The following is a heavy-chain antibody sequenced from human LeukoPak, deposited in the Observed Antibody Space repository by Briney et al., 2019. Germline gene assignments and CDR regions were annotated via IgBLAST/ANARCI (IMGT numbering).Heavy chain of an antibody. D-gene: IGHD1-26*01. Sequence: PSETLSLTCTVSGGSISSSSYYWGWIRQPPGKGLEWIGSIYYSGRTYYNPSLKSRVTISVDTSKNQFSLKLSSVTAADTAVYYCARQSVGATYQIDYWGQGTLVTVSS. CDR1: GGSISSSSYY. V-gene: IGHV4-39*01. J-gene: IGHJ4*02. CDR2: IYYSGRT. CDR3: ARQSVGATYQIDY.